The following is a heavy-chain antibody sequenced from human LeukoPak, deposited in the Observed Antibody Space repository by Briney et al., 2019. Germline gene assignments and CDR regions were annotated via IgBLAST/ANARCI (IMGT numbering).Heavy chain of an antibody. D-gene: IGHD3-22*01. J-gene: IGHJ6*03. CDR1: GYTFTSYG. CDR2: ISAYNGNT. CDR3: ARESGSSGYYLFDYYYYYMDV. Sequence: ASVKVSCKASGYTFTSYGISWVRQAPGQGLEWMGWISAYNGNTNYAQKLQSRVTMTTDTSTSTAYMELRSLRSDDTAVYYCARESGSSGYYLFDYYYYYMDVWGKGTTVTVSS. V-gene: IGHV1-18*01.